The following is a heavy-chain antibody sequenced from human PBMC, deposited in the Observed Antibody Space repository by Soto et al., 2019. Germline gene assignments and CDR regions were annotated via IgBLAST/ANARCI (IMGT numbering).Heavy chain of an antibody. V-gene: IGHV3-21*01. Sequence: EVQLVESGGGLVKPGGSLRLSCVASGFTFSNYNMNWVRQAPGKGLEWVSHISGSSIYIHYADSVRGRFTISRDNAKNSVYLQMDSLRVEDTAVYYCAREGALKPFSSRGQGALVTVSS. CDR1: GFTFSNYN. J-gene: IGHJ4*02. CDR3: AREGALKPFSS. CDR2: ISGSSIYI.